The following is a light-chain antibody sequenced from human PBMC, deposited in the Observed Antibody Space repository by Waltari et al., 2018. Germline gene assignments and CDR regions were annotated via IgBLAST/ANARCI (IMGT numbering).Light chain of an antibody. CDR1: QSISTY. CDR3: QQSYSSLYT. V-gene: IGKV1-39*01. Sequence: DIQMTQSPSSLSASVGDIVTITCRASQSISTYLNWYQQKPGKAPKLLIYAASSLQSGVPSRFSGSGSGTDFTLTISSLQVEDFATYYCQQSYSSLYTFGQWTKLEIK. J-gene: IGKJ2*01. CDR2: AAS.